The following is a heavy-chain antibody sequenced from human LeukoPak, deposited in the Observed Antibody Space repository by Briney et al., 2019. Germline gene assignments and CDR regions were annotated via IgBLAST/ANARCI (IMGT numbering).Heavy chain of an antibody. CDR2: ISAYNGNT. V-gene: IGHV1-18*01. Sequence: GASVKVSCKASGYTFTSYGISWVRQAPGQGLEWMGWISAYNGNTNYAQKLQGRVTMTTDTSTSTAYMELRSLRSDDTAVYYCARDVLRFLDRATGGFDYWGQGTLVTVSS. J-gene: IGHJ4*02. CDR3: ARDVLRFLDRATGGFDY. D-gene: IGHD3-3*01. CDR1: GYTFTSYG.